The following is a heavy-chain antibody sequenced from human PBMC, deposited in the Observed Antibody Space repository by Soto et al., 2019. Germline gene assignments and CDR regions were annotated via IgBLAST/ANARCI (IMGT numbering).Heavy chain of an antibody. Sequence: ASVKVSCKASGFTFTSSAMQWVRQAHGQRLEWIGWIVVGSGNTNYAQKFQERVTITRDMSTSTAYMELSSLRSEDTAVYYCAAVLERFLEVYWGQGTLVTVSS. CDR2: IVVGSGNT. D-gene: IGHD3-3*01. J-gene: IGHJ4*02. V-gene: IGHV1-58*02. CDR3: AAVLERFLEVY. CDR1: GFTFTSSA.